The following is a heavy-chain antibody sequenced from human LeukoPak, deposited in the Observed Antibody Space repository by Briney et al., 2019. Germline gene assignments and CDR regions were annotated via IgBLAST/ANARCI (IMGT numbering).Heavy chain of an antibody. CDR2: IKQDGSEK. D-gene: IGHD1-14*01. J-gene: IGHJ4*02. Sequence: GSLRLSCAASGFTFSSYWMSWVRQAPGKGLEWVADIKQDGSEKYYVDSVKGRFTIFRDNAKNSLYLQINNLRAEDTAVYYCARVSGRRPDGYFDYWGQGTLVIVSS. CDR3: ARVSGRRPDGYFDY. V-gene: IGHV3-7*01. CDR1: GFTFSSYW.